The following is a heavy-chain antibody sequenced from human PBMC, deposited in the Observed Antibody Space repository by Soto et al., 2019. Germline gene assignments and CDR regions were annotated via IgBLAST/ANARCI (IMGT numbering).Heavy chain of an antibody. J-gene: IGHJ4*02. CDR1: GYTLTELS. Sequence: QVQLVQSGAEVKKPGASVKVSCKVSGYTLTELSMHWMRQAPGKGLEWMGGFDPEDGETIYAQKFQGRVTMTEDTSTDTAYMELSSLRSEDTAVYYCATKFPPQYYYGSGRYPFDYWGQGTLVTVSS. CDR2: FDPEDGET. CDR3: ATKFPPQYYYGSGRYPFDY. D-gene: IGHD3-10*01. V-gene: IGHV1-24*01.